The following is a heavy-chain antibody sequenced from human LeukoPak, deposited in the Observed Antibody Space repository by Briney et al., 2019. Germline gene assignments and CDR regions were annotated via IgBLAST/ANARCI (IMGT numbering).Heavy chain of an antibody. CDR2: ISSSGSTI. CDR1: GFTFSDYY. Sequence: GGSLRLSCAASGFTFSDYYMSWIRQAPVKGMEWVSYISSSGSTIYYADSVKGRFTISRDNAKNSLYLQMNSLRAEDTAVYYCARDHPDGDLDYWGQGTLVTVSS. D-gene: IGHD4-17*01. V-gene: IGHV3-11*01. CDR3: ARDHPDGDLDY. J-gene: IGHJ4*02.